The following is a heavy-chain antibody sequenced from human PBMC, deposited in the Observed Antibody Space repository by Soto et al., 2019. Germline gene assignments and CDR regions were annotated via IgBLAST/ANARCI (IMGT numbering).Heavy chain of an antibody. CDR3: ARDLSGPLDY. J-gene: IGHJ4*02. Sequence: GGSLRLSCATSGFTFSNYGMHWVHLAPGKGLEWVAVTRHDGTNKYYADSVKGRCTISRDNSKNTVHLQMNSLRGEDTAVYYCARDLSGPLDYWGQGTLVTVSS. V-gene: IGHV3-33*01. CDR2: TRHDGTNK. CDR1: GFTFSNYG.